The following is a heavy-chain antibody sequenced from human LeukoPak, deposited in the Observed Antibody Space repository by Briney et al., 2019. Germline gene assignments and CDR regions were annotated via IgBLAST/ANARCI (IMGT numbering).Heavy chain of an antibody. Sequence: GGSLRLSCAASGFTFSSYWMSWVRKAPGKGLEWVANIKQDGSEKYYVDSVKGRFTISRDNAKNSLYLQMNSLRAEDTAVYYCARDDCSSISCYHNWFDPWGQGTLVTVSS. CDR1: GFTFSSYW. D-gene: IGHD2-2*01. J-gene: IGHJ5*02. V-gene: IGHV3-7*01. CDR3: ARDDCSSISCYHNWFDP. CDR2: IKQDGSEK.